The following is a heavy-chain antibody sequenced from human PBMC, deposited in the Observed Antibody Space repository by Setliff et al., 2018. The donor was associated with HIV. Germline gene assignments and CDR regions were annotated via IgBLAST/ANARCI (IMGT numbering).Heavy chain of an antibody. CDR1: GGSFSGYY. CDR3: VNPSGAMGDFDS. V-gene: IGHV4-34*01. D-gene: IGHD3-16*01. CDR2: INHSGST. J-gene: IGHJ4*02. Sequence: ASETLSLTCAVYGGSFSGYYWSWIRQPPGKGLEWIGEINHSGSTNYNPSLKSRVTISIDTSKNQFSLQLTSVTAADTAVYYCVNPSGAMGDFDSWGQGTLVTVSS.